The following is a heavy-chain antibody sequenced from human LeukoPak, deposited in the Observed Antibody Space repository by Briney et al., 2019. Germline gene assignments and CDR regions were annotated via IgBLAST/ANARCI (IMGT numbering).Heavy chain of an antibody. Sequence: PSETLSLTCTVSGGSLNDYYWSWVRQPPRKGLEWIGYIYYSGSTNYNPSLKSRVTISVDTSKNQFSLKLTSVTAADAAVYYCARDRELGYWGQGTLVTVSS. D-gene: IGHD3-10*01. CDR1: GGSLNDYY. V-gene: IGHV4-59*01. J-gene: IGHJ4*02. CDR3: ARDRELGY. CDR2: IYYSGST.